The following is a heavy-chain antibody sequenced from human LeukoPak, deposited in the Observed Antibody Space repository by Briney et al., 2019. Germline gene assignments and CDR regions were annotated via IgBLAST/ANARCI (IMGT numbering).Heavy chain of an antibody. Sequence: GGSLRLSCAASGFTFSRYGMHWVRKAPGKGLEWLAVVSFGGSNKYYADSVKGRFSISRDNSKNTLSLQMNSLRAEDTAVYYCAKDMGYYYGSGSYPPENDYWGQGTLVTVSS. J-gene: IGHJ4*02. D-gene: IGHD3-10*01. CDR2: VSFGGSNK. V-gene: IGHV3-30*18. CDR3: AKDMGYYYGSGSYPPENDY. CDR1: GFTFSRYG.